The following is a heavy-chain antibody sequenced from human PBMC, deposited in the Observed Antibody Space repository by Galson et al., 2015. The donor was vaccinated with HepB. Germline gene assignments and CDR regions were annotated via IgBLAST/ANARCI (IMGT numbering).Heavy chain of an antibody. V-gene: IGHV3-23*01. D-gene: IGHD3-16*01. CDR3: VKGPSSSRFSAYDY. CDR2: ISASGANT. Sequence: SLRLSCAASGFTFSTYAMSWVRQAPGKGLEWVSVISASGANTYYADSVKGRFTISRDTSKNTLYLQMNSLRAGDTAVYYCVKGPSSSRFSAYDYWGQGTLVTVSS. J-gene: IGHJ4*02. CDR1: GFTFSTYA.